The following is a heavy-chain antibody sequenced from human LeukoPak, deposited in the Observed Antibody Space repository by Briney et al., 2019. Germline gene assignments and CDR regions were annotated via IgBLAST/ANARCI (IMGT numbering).Heavy chain of an antibody. CDR2: IIPIFGTA. V-gene: IGHV1-69*13. CDR1: GGTFSSYA. Sequence: SVKVSCKASGGTFSSYAISWVRQAPGQGLEWMGVIIPIFGTANYAQKFQGRVTITADESTSTAYMELSSLRSEDTAVYYCARGDQMATELCYYWGQGTLVTVSS. CDR3: ARGDQMATELCYY. J-gene: IGHJ4*02. D-gene: IGHD5-24*01.